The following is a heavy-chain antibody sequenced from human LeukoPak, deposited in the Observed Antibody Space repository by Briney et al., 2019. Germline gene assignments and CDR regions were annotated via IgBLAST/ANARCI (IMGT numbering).Heavy chain of an antibody. Sequence: SETLSLTCTVSGGSISSYYWSWIRQPPGKGLEWIGYIYYSGSTNYNPSLKSRVTISVDTSKNQFSLKLSSVTAADTAVYCCARGWTHDAFDIWGQGTMVTVSS. J-gene: IGHJ3*02. V-gene: IGHV4-59*01. CDR1: GGSISSYY. D-gene: IGHD3/OR15-3a*01. CDR2: IYYSGST. CDR3: ARGWTHDAFDI.